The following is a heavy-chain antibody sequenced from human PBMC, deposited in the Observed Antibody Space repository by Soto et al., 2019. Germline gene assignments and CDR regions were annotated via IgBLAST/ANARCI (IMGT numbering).Heavy chain of an antibody. D-gene: IGHD5-18*01. CDR1: GFIFRSYA. V-gene: IGHV3-23*01. CDR3: AKAGVGGFRGWDTFNWFDS. CDR2: ISGSGDST. Sequence: EVQLLESGGGLVQPGGSLRLSCEASGFIFRSYAMNWVRQAPGKGRERVSGISGSGDSTYYADAVKGRFTISRDNSKNTLFLQMNSLRDDDGAVYYCAKAGVGGFRGWDTFNWFDSWGQGILVTVSS. J-gene: IGHJ5*01.